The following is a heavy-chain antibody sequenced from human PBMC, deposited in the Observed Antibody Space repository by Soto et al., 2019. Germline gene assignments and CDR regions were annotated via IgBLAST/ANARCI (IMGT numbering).Heavy chain of an antibody. Sequence: EVQLVESGGGLVKPGGSLRLSCAASGFTFSSYSMNWVRQAPGKGLEWVSSISSSSSYIYYADSVRGRCTISRDNAKNSLYLQMNSLRAEDTAVYYCARGLGRYSRRGVLWCQGTMVTVPS. CDR2: ISSSSSYI. CDR1: GFTFSSYS. J-gene: IGHJ3*01. V-gene: IGHV3-21*01. CDR3: ARGLGRYSRRGVL. D-gene: IGHD6-13*01.